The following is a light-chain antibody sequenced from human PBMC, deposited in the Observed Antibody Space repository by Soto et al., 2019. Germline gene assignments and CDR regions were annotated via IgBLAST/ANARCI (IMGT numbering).Light chain of an antibody. V-gene: IGLV2-14*01. CDR1: SSDVGGYNY. Sequence: QSALTQHDSVSGSPGQSITISCTGTSSDVGGYNYVSWYQQHPGKAPKLMMYEVSNRPSGVANRFSGSKSGNTASLTISGLQAEEEADYYCSSFTSINTRVFGGGTELTVL. CDR2: EVS. J-gene: IGLJ3*02. CDR3: SSFTSINTRV.